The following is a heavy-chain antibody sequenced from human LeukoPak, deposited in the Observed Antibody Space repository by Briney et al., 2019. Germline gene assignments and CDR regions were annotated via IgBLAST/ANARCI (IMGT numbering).Heavy chain of an antibody. CDR2: INHSGST. CDR1: GGSFSGYY. CDR3: ARGGRGSVVPAARPIYFDY. V-gene: IGHV4-34*01. Sequence: SETLSLTCAVYGGSFSGYYWSWIRQPPGKGLEWIGEINHSGSTNHNPSLKSRVTISVDTSKNQFSLKLSSVTAADTAVYYCARGGRGSVVPAARPIYFDYWGQGTLVTVSS. D-gene: IGHD2-2*02. J-gene: IGHJ4*02.